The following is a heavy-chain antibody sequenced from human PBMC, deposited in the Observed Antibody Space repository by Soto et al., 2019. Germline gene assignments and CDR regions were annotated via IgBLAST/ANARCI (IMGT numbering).Heavy chain of an antibody. D-gene: IGHD3-3*01. CDR3: ARVFGGFDP. CDR1: GYTFTSYA. J-gene: IGHJ5*02. CDR2: INAGNGNT. Sequence: GASVKVSCKASGYTFTSYAMHWVRQAPGQRLEWMGWINAGNGNTKYSQKLQGRVTITRDTSASTAYLELSIFCFEDTAVYYCARVFGGFDPWGQGTLVTVSS. V-gene: IGHV1-3*01.